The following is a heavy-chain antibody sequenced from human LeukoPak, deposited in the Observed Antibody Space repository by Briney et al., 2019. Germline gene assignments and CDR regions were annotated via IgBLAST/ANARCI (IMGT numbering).Heavy chain of an antibody. J-gene: IGHJ6*03. V-gene: IGHV4-31*03. Sequence: PPQTLSLTCTVSGDSLSSGGYYWSWIRQHPGKGLEWIGYIFYSGTTYSNPSLKSRLTMAVDTSNNQFSLKLTSVTAADTAMYYCARTTYYYYSMDVWGKGTTVTVSS. D-gene: IGHD1-14*01. CDR1: GDSLSSGGYY. CDR2: IFYSGTT. CDR3: ARTTYYYYSMDV.